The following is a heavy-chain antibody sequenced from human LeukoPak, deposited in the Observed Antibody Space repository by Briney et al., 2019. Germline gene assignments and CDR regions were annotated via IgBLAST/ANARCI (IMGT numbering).Heavy chain of an antibody. CDR3: ARPYSSGWRGAFDI. CDR1: GGPISSYY. D-gene: IGHD6-25*01. J-gene: IGHJ3*02. CDR2: IYYSGST. V-gene: IGHV4-59*01. Sequence: SETLSLTCTVSGGPISSYYWSWIRRPPGKGLEWIGNIYYSGSTNYNPSLKSRVTISVDTSKNQFSLRLSSVTAADTAVYYCARPYSSGWRGAFDIWGQGTMVTLSS.